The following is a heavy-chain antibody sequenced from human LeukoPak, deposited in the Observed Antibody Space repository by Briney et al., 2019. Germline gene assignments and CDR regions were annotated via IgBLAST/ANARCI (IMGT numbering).Heavy chain of an antibody. D-gene: IGHD2-8*01. CDR2: INSDGSST. CDR3: ARVQGHPPNGLDV. J-gene: IGHJ3*01. V-gene: IGHV3-74*01. CDR1: GFTFSSYW. Sequence: PGGSLRLSCAASGFTFSSYWMHWVRQAPGKGLEWVSRINSDGSSTSYADSVKGRFTISRDNAENTLYLQMNSLRAEDTAVYYCARVQGHPPNGLDVWGQGTMVTVSS.